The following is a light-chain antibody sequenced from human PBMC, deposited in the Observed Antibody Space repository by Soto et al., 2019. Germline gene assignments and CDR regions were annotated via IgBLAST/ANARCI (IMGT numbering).Light chain of an antibody. J-gene: IGLJ3*02. CDR1: SSDVGSYNL. CDR3: CSFARGSTLV. Sequence: QSALTQPASVXXXXXXXXXISCTGTSSDVGSYNLVSWYQQHPGNAPKLMIYEGSKRPSGVSNRFFGSKSGNTASLTISGLQAEDEADYYCCSFARGSTLVFGGGTQLTVL. CDR2: EGS. V-gene: IGLV2-23*01.